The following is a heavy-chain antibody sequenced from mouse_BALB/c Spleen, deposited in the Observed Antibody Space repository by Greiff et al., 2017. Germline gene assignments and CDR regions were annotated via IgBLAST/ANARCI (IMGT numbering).Heavy chain of an antibody. J-gene: IGHJ4*01. CDR3: AREGSSYNYAMDY. Sequence: EVQLVESGGGLVQPGGSRKLSCAASGFTFSSFGMHWVRQAPEKGLEWVAYISSGSSTIYYADTVKGRFTISRDNPKNTLFLQMTSLRSEDTAMYYCAREGSSYNYAMDYWGQGTSVTVSS. D-gene: IGHD1-1*01. CDR2: ISSGSSTI. CDR1: GFTFSSFG. V-gene: IGHV5-17*02.